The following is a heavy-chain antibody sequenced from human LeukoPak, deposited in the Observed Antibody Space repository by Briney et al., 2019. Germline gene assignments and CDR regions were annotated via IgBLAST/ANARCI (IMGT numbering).Heavy chain of an antibody. CDR1: GFTFSSYA. CDR3: AKPLSSMVRGVIIKVDAFDI. V-gene: IGHV3-23*01. Sequence: KTGGSLRLSCAASGFTFSSYAMSWVRQAPGKGLEWVSAISGSGGSTYYADSVKGRFTISRDNSKNTLYLQMNSLRAEDTAVYYCAKPLSSMVRGVIIKVDAFDIWGQGTMATVSS. D-gene: IGHD3-10*01. CDR2: ISGSGGST. J-gene: IGHJ3*02.